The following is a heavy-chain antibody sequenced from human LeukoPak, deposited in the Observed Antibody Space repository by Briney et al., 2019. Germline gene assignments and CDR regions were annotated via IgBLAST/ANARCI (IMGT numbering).Heavy chain of an antibody. CDR1: GGSISSYY. Sequence: SETLSLTCTVSGGSISSYYWSWIRQPPGKGLEWIGYIYYSGSTNYNPSLKSRVTISVDTSKNQFSLKLSSVTAADTAVYYCARDGGVTMTAWGYWGQGTLVTVSS. CDR3: ARDGGVTMTAWGY. J-gene: IGHJ4*02. V-gene: IGHV4-59*12. CDR2: IYYSGST. D-gene: IGHD3-22*01.